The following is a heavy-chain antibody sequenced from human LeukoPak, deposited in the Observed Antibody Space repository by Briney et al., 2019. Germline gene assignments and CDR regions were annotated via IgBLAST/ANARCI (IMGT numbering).Heavy chain of an antibody. Sequence: GGSLRLSCAASGFTFSGYAMSWVRQAPGKGLEWVSAISGSGGSTYYADSVKGRFTISRDNSKNTLYLQMNSLRAEDTAVYYCAKSLLAVAGTATIDYWGQGTLVTVSS. D-gene: IGHD6-19*01. CDR3: AKSLLAVAGTATIDY. CDR1: GFTFSGYA. CDR2: ISGSGGST. V-gene: IGHV3-23*01. J-gene: IGHJ4*02.